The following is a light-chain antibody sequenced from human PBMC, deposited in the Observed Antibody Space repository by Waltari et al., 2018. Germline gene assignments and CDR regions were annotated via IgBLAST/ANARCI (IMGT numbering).Light chain of an antibody. J-gene: IGKJ2*01. V-gene: IGKV3-11*01. CDR3: QQRANWPPYT. Sequence: ETVLTQSPATLSLSPGETVTLPCRASQSINNYLAWYQQRPGPAPRLLIYDASTRATGIPARCSGSGSGTDFTLTISSLEPEDVAVYYCQQRANWPPYTFGQGTKLEI. CDR2: DAS. CDR1: QSINNY.